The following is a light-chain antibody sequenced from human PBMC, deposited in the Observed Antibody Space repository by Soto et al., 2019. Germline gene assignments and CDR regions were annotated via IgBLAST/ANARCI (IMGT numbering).Light chain of an antibody. Sequence: EIVMTQSPATLSVSPGETATLSCRASQSVSSNLAWYQQKPGQAPRLLIYGASTRATDIPARFSGSGSGTEFTLPISSLQSEDFAVYYCQQYNKWPYTFGQGTKLEIK. CDR1: QSVSSN. CDR3: QQYNKWPYT. CDR2: GAS. V-gene: IGKV3-15*01. J-gene: IGKJ2*01.